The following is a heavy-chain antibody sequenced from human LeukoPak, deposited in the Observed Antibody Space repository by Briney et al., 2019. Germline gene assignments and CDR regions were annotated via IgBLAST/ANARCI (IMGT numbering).Heavy chain of an antibody. Sequence: GGSLRLSCAASGFTFDDYAMHWVRQAPGKGLEWVSLISWDGGSTYYADSVKSRFTISRDNSKNSLYLQMNSLRAEDTALYYCAKAGYSSGWSLYYYYYYMDVWGKGTTVTVSS. J-gene: IGHJ6*03. CDR1: GFTFDDYA. CDR2: ISWDGGST. CDR3: AKAGYSSGWSLYYYYYYMDV. D-gene: IGHD6-19*01. V-gene: IGHV3-43D*03.